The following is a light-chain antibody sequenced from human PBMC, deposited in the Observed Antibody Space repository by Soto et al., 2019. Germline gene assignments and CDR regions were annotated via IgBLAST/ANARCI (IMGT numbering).Light chain of an antibody. V-gene: IGKV1-5*03. CDR2: KAS. Sequence: DIQMTQSPSTLSGSVGDRVTITCRASQTISSWLAWYQQKPGKAPKLLIYKASTLKSWVPSRFSGSGSGTEFTLTISSLHPDDFATYYCQHYNSYSEAFGQGTKVELK. CDR1: QTISSW. J-gene: IGKJ1*01. CDR3: QHYNSYSEA.